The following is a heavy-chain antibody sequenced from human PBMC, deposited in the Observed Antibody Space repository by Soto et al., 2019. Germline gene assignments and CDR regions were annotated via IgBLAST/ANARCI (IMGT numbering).Heavy chain of an antibody. CDR2: ISGYTGNK. CDR3: ARCYSREREYYFDP. CDR1: GYTFSNYG. J-gene: IGHJ4*02. D-gene: IGHD3-22*01. V-gene: IGHV1-18*01. Sequence: QVQLVQSGADVKQPGASVKVSCEASGYTFSNYGISWLRQAPGQGLEWMGWISGYTGNKDYAQKFQARVTMTIDTSTSTTYMELANLRPDDTAVYYCARCYSREREYYFDPWGQGTLVTVSS.